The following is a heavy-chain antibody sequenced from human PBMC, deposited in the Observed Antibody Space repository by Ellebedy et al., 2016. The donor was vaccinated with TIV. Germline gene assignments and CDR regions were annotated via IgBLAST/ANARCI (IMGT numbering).Heavy chain of an antibody. CDR3: ARGQRDGYNGISYYFDY. J-gene: IGHJ4*02. CDR2: IYYSGST. Sequence: SETLSLXCTVSGGSISSGGYYWSWIRQHPGKGLEWIGYIYYSGSTYYNPSLKSRVTISVDTSKNQFSLKLSSVTAADTAVYYCARGQRDGYNGISYYFDYWGQGTLVTVSS. D-gene: IGHD5-24*01. V-gene: IGHV4-31*03. CDR1: GGSISSGGYY.